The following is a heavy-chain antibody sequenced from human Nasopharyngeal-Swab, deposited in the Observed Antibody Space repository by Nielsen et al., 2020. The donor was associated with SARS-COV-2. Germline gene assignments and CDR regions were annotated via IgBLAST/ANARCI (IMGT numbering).Heavy chain of an antibody. CDR3: VRWSGGWAFDI. CDR2: IWYDGTNK. Sequence: GESLKISCAASGFTFSNYGMHWVRQAPGKGLEWVAAIWYDGTNKYYLDSVKDRFTISRDNSKNTAYLQMNSLRAEDTAVYYCVRWSGGWAFDIGGQGTMVTVSS. CDR1: GFTFSNYG. D-gene: IGHD2-15*01. V-gene: IGHV3-33*03. J-gene: IGHJ3*02.